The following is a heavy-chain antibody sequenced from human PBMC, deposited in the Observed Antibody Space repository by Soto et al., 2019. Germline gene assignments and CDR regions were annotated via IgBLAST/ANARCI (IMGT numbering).Heavy chain of an antibody. CDR1: GYSFTTFW. CDR3: ARHLYDNRNYLDALDV. Sequence: GESLQISCNVSGYSFTTFWISCVRQMPEKGLEWIGRLDPTDSFTNYSPSFQGHVTISVDKSINTAYLQRSSLKASDAAIYYCARHLYDNRNYLDALDVWGKGTMVTVSS. D-gene: IGHD3-22*01. CDR2: LDPTDSFT. J-gene: IGHJ3*01. V-gene: IGHV5-10-1*01.